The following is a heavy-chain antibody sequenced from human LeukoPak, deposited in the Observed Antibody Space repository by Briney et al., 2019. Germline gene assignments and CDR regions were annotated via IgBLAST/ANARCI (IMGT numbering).Heavy chain of an antibody. CDR3: ARDFYVAARPTHYYYYYCMDV. CDR1: GGTFSSYA. V-gene: IGHV1-69*13. CDR2: IIPIFGTA. D-gene: IGHD6-6*01. J-gene: IGHJ6*03. Sequence: ASVKVPCKASGGTFSSYAISWVRQAPGQGLEWMGGIIPIFGTANYAQKFQGRVTITADESTSTAYMELSSLRSEDTAVYYCARDFYVAARPTHYYYYYCMDVWGKGTTVTVSS.